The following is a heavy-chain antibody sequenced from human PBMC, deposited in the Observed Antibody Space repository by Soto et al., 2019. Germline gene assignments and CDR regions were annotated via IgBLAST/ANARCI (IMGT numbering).Heavy chain of an antibody. CDR2: IGVSSDA. V-gene: IGHV3-23*01. Sequence: GGSLRLSCAASGFTFSSYAMSWARQAPGKGLEWVSAIGVSSDAYYADSVKGRFTISRDNSRNTLYLQMNSLRAEDTARYYCAKNYFFDSWGQGTLVTVSS. CDR3: AKNYFFDS. J-gene: IGHJ4*02. CDR1: GFTFSSYA.